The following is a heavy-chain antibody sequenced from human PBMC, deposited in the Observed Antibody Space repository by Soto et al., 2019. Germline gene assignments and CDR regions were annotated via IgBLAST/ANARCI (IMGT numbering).Heavy chain of an antibody. CDR3: AKWGTRIPESVVGMDV. CDR2: ISGSGGST. Sequence: GGSLRLSCAASGFTFSSYAMSWVRQAPGKGLEWVSAISGSGGSTYYADSVKGRFTISRDNSKNTLYLQMNSLRAEDTAVYYCAKWGTRIPESVVGMDVWGQGTTVTVSS. CDR1: GFTFSSYA. V-gene: IGHV3-23*01. D-gene: IGHD1-7*01. J-gene: IGHJ6*02.